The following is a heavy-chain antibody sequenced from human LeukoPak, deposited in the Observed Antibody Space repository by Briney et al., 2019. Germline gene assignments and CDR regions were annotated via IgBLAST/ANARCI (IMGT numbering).Heavy chain of an antibody. D-gene: IGHD3-3*01. Sequence: ASVKVSCKASGYTFTSYDINWVRQATGQGLEWMGWMNPNSGNTGYAQKFQGRVTMTRNTSISTAYMELSSLRSEDTAVYYCARSANFWSGYFVYFDYWGQGTLVTVSS. CDR3: ARSANFWSGYFVYFDY. CDR1: GYTFTSYD. CDR2: MNPNSGNT. V-gene: IGHV1-8*01. J-gene: IGHJ4*02.